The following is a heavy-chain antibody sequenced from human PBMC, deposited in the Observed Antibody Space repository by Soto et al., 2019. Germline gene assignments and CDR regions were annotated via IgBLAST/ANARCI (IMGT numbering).Heavy chain of an antibody. CDR3: SRGGGSTFNWFDP. CDR2: LDYSGNT. V-gene: IGHV4-39*01. Sequence: QLQLQESGPGLVKPSETLSLTCTVSGGSISSFNYFWGWIRQPPGKGLEWIGSLDYSGNTYFNPSPQCRVTISVYTSKKQCTLTLRSVTAADTAVYYCSRGGGSTFNWFDPWGQGTLVTVSP. J-gene: IGHJ5*02. D-gene: IGHD2-15*01. CDR1: GGSISSFNYF.